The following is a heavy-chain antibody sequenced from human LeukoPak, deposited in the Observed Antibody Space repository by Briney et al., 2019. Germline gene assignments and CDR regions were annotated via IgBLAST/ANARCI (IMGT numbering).Heavy chain of an antibody. V-gene: IGHV4-59*08. CDR2: IYYSGST. CDR3: ARHRSGWNRDFDY. J-gene: IGHJ4*02. Sequence: SETLSLTCTVSGGSISSYYWSWIRQPPGKGLEWIGYIYYSGSTNYNPSLKSRVTISVDTPKNQFSLKLTSVTAADTAVYYCARHRSGWNRDFDYWGQGTLVTVSS. D-gene: IGHD6-19*01. CDR1: GGSISSYY.